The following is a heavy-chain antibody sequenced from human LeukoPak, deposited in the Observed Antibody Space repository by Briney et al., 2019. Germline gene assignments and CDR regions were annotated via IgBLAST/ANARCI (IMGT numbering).Heavy chain of an antibody. D-gene: IGHD3-3*01. J-gene: IGHJ5*02. CDR3: ARDGYYDFWSGYRNWFDP. CDR2: VGHSGSA. V-gene: IGHV4-34*01. CDR1: GGSFSAFF. Sequence: SETLSLTCAVSGGSFSAFFWRWIRQPPGKGLEWIGDVGHSGSADYNPSLKSRVTISVDTSKNQFSLKLSSVTAADTAVYYCARDGYYDFWSGYRNWFDPWGQGTLVTVSS.